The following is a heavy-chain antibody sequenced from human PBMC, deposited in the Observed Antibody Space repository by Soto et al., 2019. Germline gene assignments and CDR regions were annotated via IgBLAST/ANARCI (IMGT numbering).Heavy chain of an antibody. CDR1: GGSISSGGYY. Sequence: QVQLQESGPGLVKPSQTLSLTCTVSGGSISSGGYYWSWIRQHPGQGLEWIGYIYCSGSTYYNPSLKCRVTISVDTSKNQFSLKLSSVTAADTAVYYCARGHYDFWSGYYFDYWGQGTLVTVSS. CDR3: ARGHYDFWSGYYFDY. CDR2: IYCSGST. D-gene: IGHD3-3*01. J-gene: IGHJ4*02. V-gene: IGHV4-31*03.